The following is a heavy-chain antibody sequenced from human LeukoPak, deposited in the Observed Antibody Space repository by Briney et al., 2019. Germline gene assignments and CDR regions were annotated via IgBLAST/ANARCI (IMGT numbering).Heavy chain of an antibody. V-gene: IGHV4-34*01. CDR1: GGSFSGYY. CDR2: INHGGST. D-gene: IGHD1-1*01. Sequence: SETLSLTCVVYGGSFSGYYWSWIRQPPGKGLLWIGEINHGGSTNYNPSLKSRVTISVDTSKNQFSLQLSSVTAADTAVYYCARLQLERRLGNWFDPWGQGTVVTVSS. CDR3: ARLQLERRLGNWFDP. J-gene: IGHJ5*02.